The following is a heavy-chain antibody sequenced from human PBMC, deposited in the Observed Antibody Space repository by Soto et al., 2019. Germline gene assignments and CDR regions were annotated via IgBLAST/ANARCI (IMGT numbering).Heavy chain of an antibody. CDR3: ARRGSGSYYDY. CDR2: ISGSGGST. J-gene: IGHJ4*02. D-gene: IGHD1-26*01. Sequence: EVQLLESGGGLVQPGGSLRLSCEASGFTFSSYAMRWVRQAPVKGLEWVSAISGSGGSTYYADSVKGRFTNSRDTYKNTLYLQMNSLRAEDTAVYYCARRGSGSYYDYWGQGTLVTVSS. CDR1: GFTFSSYA. V-gene: IGHV3-23*01.